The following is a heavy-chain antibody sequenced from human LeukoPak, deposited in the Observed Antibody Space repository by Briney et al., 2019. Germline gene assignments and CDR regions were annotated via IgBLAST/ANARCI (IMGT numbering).Heavy chain of an antibody. CDR2: MSGTGDST. CDR3: AKADATIGGAFDI. CDR1: GLTFRNYA. J-gene: IGHJ3*02. V-gene: IGHV3-23*01. Sequence: AGGSLRLSCAASGLTFRNYAMSWVRQAPGKGLEWVSIMSGTGDSTYYAASMKGRFTISRDNPRNTVYLQMNSLRAEDTAVYSCAKADATIGGAFDIWGQGTMVTVSS. D-gene: IGHD3-3*01.